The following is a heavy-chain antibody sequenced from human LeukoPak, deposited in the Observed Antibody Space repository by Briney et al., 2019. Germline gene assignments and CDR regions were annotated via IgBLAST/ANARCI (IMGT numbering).Heavy chain of an antibody. J-gene: IGHJ4*02. D-gene: IGHD2-8*02. Sequence: GGSLRLSCAASEFIVSANYMSWVRQAPGKGLEWVSGIVPNGATTYYADSVKGRFTISRDNSKNTLYLQINSLRAEDTAVYYRAQDGYWARFDYWGQGSLVTVSS. CDR2: IVPNGATT. CDR3: AQDGYWARFDY. V-gene: IGHV3-23*01. CDR1: EFIVSANY.